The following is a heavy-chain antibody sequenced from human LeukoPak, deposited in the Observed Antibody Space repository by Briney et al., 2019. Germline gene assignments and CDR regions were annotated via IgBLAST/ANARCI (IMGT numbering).Heavy chain of an antibody. CDR1: GGSISSGEYY. V-gene: IGHV4-30-4*01. J-gene: IGHJ3*02. Sequence: PTETLSLACTVSGGSISSGEYYWSGIRQPPGKGLEWIGYIYYSGSTYYNPSLKSRVTISVDTSKIQFSLKLSSVTAADTAVYYCARDAGSHHDAFDIWGQGTMVTVSS. CDR3: ARDAGSHHDAFDI. D-gene: IGHD2-15*01. CDR2: IYYSGST.